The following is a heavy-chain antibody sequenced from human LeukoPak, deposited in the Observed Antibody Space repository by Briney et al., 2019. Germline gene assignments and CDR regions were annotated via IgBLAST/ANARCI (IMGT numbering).Heavy chain of an antibody. Sequence: SETLSLTCTVSGGSISSYYWGWIRQPPGKGLEWIGYIYYSGSTNYNPSLKSRVTISVETSKNQFSLKLSSVTAADTAVYYCASALGSGSYHWFDPWGQGTLVTVSS. CDR1: GGSISSYY. V-gene: IGHV4-59*01. CDR3: ASALGSGSYHWFDP. D-gene: IGHD3-10*01. J-gene: IGHJ5*02. CDR2: IYYSGST.